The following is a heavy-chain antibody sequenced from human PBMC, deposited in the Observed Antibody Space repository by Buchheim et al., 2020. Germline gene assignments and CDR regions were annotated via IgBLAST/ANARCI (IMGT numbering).Heavy chain of an antibody. CDR1: GFTFSADA. D-gene: IGHD1/OR15-1a*01. CDR2: IRSTGSTT. V-gene: IGHV3-23*04. CDR3: AKGGGTVLHYFDY. J-gene: IGHJ4*02. Sequence: VQLVESGGGLVQPGGSLRLSCAASGFTFSADAMTWVRQAPGKGLEWVSGIRSTGSTTYYVDSVQGRFTISRDNSKNTLYLQMNSLRADDTAVYYCAKGGGTVLHYFDYWGQGT.